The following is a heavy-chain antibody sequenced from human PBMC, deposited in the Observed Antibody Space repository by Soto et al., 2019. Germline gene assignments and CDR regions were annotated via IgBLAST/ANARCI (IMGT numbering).Heavy chain of an antibody. V-gene: IGHV4-31*03. CDR2: IYYSGST. Sequence: QVQLQESGPGLVKSSQTLSLTCTVSGGSISSGGYYWSWIRQHPGKGLEYIGYIYYSGSTYYNPSLKSRVTISVDTSKNQFSLKLSSVTAADTAVYYCARDRASSSAWFDPWGQGTLVTVSS. CDR1: GGSISSGGYY. CDR3: ARDRASSSAWFDP. J-gene: IGHJ5*02. D-gene: IGHD6-6*01.